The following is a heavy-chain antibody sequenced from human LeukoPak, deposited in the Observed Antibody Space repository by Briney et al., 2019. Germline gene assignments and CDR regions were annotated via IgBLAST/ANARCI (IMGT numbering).Heavy chain of an antibody. V-gene: IGHV3-30-3*01. Sequence: PGGSLRLSCAASGFTFSSYAMHWVRQAPGKGLEWVAVISNDGSNKYYADSVKGRFTIYRDNSKNTLYLQMNSLRAEDTAVYYCARVGRRKDIVVVPAANPLDYWGQGTLVTVSS. J-gene: IGHJ4*02. CDR3: ARVGRRKDIVVVPAANPLDY. CDR2: ISNDGSNK. D-gene: IGHD2-2*01. CDR1: GFTFSSYA.